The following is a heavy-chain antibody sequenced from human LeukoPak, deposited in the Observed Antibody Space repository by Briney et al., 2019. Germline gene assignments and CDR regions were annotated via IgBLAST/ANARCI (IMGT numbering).Heavy chain of an antibody. V-gene: IGHV3-15*01. Sequence: GGSLRLSCAASGFTFSNVYTSWVRQAPGKGLEWVGRIKSKADGGTADYAAPVTGRFTISRDDSRNTVYLQMSSLKIEDTGVYYCLTTRWGQGTLVTVSS. CDR1: GFTFSNVY. CDR2: IKSKADGGTA. J-gene: IGHJ4*02. CDR3: LTTR.